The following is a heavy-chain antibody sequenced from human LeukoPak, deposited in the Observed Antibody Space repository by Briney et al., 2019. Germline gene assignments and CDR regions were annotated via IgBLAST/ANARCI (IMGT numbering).Heavy chain of an antibody. CDR3: ARPYGSGSYPDY. Sequence: GGSLRLSCAASGFTLNDYYMSWIRQAPGKGLEWVSYISTSGSTIYYADSVKGRFTISRDNAKNSLYLQMNSLRAEDTAVYYCARPYGSGSYPDYWGQGTLVTVSS. V-gene: IGHV3-11*04. D-gene: IGHD3-10*01. CDR2: ISTSGSTI. CDR1: GFTLNDYY. J-gene: IGHJ4*02.